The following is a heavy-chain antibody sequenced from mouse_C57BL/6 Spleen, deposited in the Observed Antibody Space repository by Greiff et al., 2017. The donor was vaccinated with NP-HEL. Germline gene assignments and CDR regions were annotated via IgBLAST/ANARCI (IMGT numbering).Heavy chain of an antibody. D-gene: IGHD1-1*01. V-gene: IGHV1-69*01. Sequence: QVQLQQPEAELVMPGASVKLSCKASGYTFTSYWMHWVKQRPGQGLEWIGEIDPSDSYTNYNQKFKGKSTVTVDKASSKAYMQLSRLTSEDSAVYYCAIHYYGSSYFDYWGQGTTLTVSS. J-gene: IGHJ2*01. CDR1: GYTFTSYW. CDR3: AIHYYGSSYFDY. CDR2: IDPSDSYT.